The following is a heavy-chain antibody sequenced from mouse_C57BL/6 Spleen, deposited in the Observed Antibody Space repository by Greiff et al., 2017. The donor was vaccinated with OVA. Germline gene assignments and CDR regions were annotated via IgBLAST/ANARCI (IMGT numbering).Heavy chain of an antibody. D-gene: IGHD2-2*01. CDR2: IYPRSGNT. V-gene: IGHV1-81*01. CDR3: ARSDGYDFDY. Sequence: LVESGAELARPGASVKLSCKASGYTFTSYGISWVKQRTGQGLEWIGEIYPRSGNTYYNEKFKGKATLTADKSSSTAYMELRSLTSEDSAVYFCARSDGYDFDYWGQGTTLTVSS. J-gene: IGHJ2*01. CDR1: GYTFTSYG.